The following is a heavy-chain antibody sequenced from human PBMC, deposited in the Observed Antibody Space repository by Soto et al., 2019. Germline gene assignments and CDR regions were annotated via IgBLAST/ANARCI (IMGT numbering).Heavy chain of an antibody. Sequence: GASVKVSCKPSGYTFTRYGISWVRQAPGQGLEWMGWMNPNSGNTGYAQKFQGRSTMTRNTSISTAYMELSSLRCEDTAVYFCARSIAAAGLNYYGMDVWGQGTTVTVSS. CDR1: GYTFTRYG. J-gene: IGHJ6*02. CDR2: MNPNSGNT. D-gene: IGHD6-13*01. CDR3: ARSIAAAGLNYYGMDV. V-gene: IGHV1-8*01.